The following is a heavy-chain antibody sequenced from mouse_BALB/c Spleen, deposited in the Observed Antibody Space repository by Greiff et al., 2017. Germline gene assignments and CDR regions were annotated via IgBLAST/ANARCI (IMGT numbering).Heavy chain of an antibody. CDR3: NAYYYGSSHWYFDV. Sequence: VQLQQSGAELVRSGASVKLSCTASGFNIKDYYMHWVQQRPEQGLEWIGWIDPENGDTEYAPKFQGKATMTADTSSNTAYLQLSSLTSEDTAVYYCNAYYYGSSHWYFDVWGAGTTVTVSS. V-gene: IGHV14-4*02. J-gene: IGHJ1*01. CDR1: GFNIKDYY. CDR2: IDPENGDT. D-gene: IGHD1-1*01.